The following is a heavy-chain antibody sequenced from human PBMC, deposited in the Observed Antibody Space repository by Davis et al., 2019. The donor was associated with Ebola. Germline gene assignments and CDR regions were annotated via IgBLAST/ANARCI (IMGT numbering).Heavy chain of an antibody. CDR3: ARGAVAGLPFDY. CDR2: IKHRGST. Sequence: MPSETLSLTFAVYGSSSSPYLWTWIPQPQGKGLEWIGDIKHRGSTNYYPSLKRRVNISVDTSKNQFSLKLSSVTAADTAVYYYARGAVAGLPFDYWGQGTLVTVSS. V-gene: IGHV4-34*01. CDR1: GSSSSPYL. J-gene: IGHJ4*02. D-gene: IGHD6-19*01.